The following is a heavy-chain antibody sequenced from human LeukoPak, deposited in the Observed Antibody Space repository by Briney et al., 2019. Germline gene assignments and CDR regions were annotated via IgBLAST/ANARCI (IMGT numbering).Heavy chain of an antibody. CDR3: ARQGYDSSGILDY. V-gene: IGHV5-51*01. CDR2: IYPGDSDT. CDR1: GYSFTSYC. D-gene: IGHD3-22*01. J-gene: IGHJ4*02. Sequence: GESLKISRKGSGYSFTSYCIGWVRPMPGKGLEWSGIIYPGDSDTRYSPSFQGQVTISADKSISTAYLQWSSLKASDTAMYYCARQGYDSSGILDYWGQGTLVTVSS.